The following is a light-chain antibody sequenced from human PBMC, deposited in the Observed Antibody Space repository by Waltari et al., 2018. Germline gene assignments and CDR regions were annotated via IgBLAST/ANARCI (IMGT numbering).Light chain of an antibody. Sequence: QTVVTQEPSFSVSPGGTVTLTCGLSSGSVSTRHYPSWYQQTPGQAQRTLIYIPNSRSAEVPDRFSGSILGNKAALTITGAQADDESDYYCVLYMGSGVLVFGGGTKLTVL. CDR2: IPN. V-gene: IGLV8-61*01. J-gene: IGLJ3*02. CDR1: SGSVSTRHY. CDR3: VLYMGSGVLV.